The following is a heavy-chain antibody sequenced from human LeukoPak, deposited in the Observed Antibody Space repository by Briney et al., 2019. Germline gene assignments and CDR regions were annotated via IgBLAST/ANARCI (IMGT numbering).Heavy chain of an antibody. CDR2: ISGSGGST. D-gene: IGHD2-21*02. J-gene: IGHJ3*02. CDR3: ARLGSSLAYCGGDCALRGLDAFDI. Sequence: PGGSLRLSCAASGFTFSSYAMSWVRQAPGKGLEWVSAISGSGGSTYYADSVKGRFTISRENAKNSLYLQMNSLRAGDTAVYYCARLGSSLAYCGGDCALRGLDAFDIWGQGTMVTVSS. CDR1: GFTFSSYA. V-gene: IGHV3-23*01.